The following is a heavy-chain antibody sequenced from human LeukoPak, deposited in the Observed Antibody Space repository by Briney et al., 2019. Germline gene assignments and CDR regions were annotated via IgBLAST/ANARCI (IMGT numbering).Heavy chain of an antibody. CDR1: GFTFSVYG. CDR2: ISHDGGNK. D-gene: IGHD3-22*01. J-gene: IGHJ4*02. CDR3: AKDLEIVVVGDY. V-gene: IGHV3-30*18. Sequence: GTSLRLSCAASGFTFSVYGMHWVRQGPGKGLEWVALISHDGGNKNYTDSVKGRFTISRDNSKNTLYLQMNSLRAEDTAVYYCAKDLEIVVVGDYWGQGTLVTVSS.